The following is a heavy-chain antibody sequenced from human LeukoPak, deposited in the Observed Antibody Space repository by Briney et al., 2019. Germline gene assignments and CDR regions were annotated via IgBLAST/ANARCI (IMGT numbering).Heavy chain of an antibody. D-gene: IGHD1-26*01. Sequence: GESLKISCQGSGYSFTSYWIAWVRQLPGKGLEWMGIIYPGDSDTRYSPSFQGQVTISADKSITTAYLQWSSLKASDTAMYYCARLTSGSFRGPLGYWGQGTLVTVSS. V-gene: IGHV5-51*01. J-gene: IGHJ4*02. CDR1: GYSFTSYW. CDR3: ARLTSGSFRGPLGY. CDR2: IYPGDSDT.